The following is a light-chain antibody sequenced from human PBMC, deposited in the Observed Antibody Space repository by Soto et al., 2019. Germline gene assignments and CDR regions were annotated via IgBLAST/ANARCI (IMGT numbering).Light chain of an antibody. V-gene: IGKV1-39*01. CDR2: AAS. Sequence: DIQMTQSPSSLSASVGDRVTITCQASESISSYLNWYQKKPGKAPELLIYAASGLQSGVPSRFSGSGSGTDFTLTISGLQPDDFATYYCQQSYSSPFTFGPGTKVDIK. CDR1: ESISSY. J-gene: IGKJ3*01. CDR3: QQSYSSPFT.